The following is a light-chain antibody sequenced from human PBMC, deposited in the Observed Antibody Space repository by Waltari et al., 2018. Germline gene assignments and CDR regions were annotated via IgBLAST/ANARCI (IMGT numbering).Light chain of an antibody. CDR3: QQYGSSQGYT. J-gene: IGKJ2*01. Sequence: EIVLTQSPGTLSLSPGERATVSCRASQSVSSKYLAWYQQKVGQAPRLVIYGASSRATGISDRFSGSGSGTDFTLTSNRLEPEDFAVYYCQQYGSSQGYTFGQGTKLEI. V-gene: IGKV3-20*01. CDR1: QSVSSKY. CDR2: GAS.